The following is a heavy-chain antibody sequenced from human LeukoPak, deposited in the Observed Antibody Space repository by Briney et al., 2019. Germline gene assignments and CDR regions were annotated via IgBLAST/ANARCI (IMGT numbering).Heavy chain of an antibody. CDR2: INPSGGST. V-gene: IGHV1-46*01. D-gene: IGHD5-12*01. J-gene: IGHJ4*02. CDR1: GYTFTSYY. Sequence: ASVKVSCKASGYTFTSYYMHWVRQAPGQGLEWMGIINPSGGSTSYAQKFQGRVTMTRDTSTSTVYMELSSLRSEDTAVYYSAGSMVATSIFDYWGQGTLVTVSS. CDR3: AGSMVATSIFDY.